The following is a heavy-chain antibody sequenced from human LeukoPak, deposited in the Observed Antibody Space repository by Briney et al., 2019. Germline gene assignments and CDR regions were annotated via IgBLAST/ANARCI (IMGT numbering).Heavy chain of an antibody. D-gene: IGHD2-15*01. CDR1: GGSISSSSYY. CDR2: IYYSGST. Sequence: NPSETLSLTCTVSGGSISSSSYYWGWIRQPPGKGLEWIGSIYYSGSTYYNPSLKSRVTISVDTSKNQFSLKLSSVTAADTAVYYCAREGCSGGSCYLRTSYFDYWGQGTLVTVSS. J-gene: IGHJ4*02. CDR3: AREGCSGGSCYLRTSYFDY. V-gene: IGHV4-39*02.